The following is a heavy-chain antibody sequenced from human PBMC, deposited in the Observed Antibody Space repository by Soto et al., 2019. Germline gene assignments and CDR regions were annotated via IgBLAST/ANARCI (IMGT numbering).Heavy chain of an antibody. D-gene: IGHD2-2*01. CDR1: GYTFTSYG. Sequence: QVQLVQSGAEVKKPGASVKVSCKASGYTFTSYGISWVRQAPVQGLEWMGWISAYNGNTNYAQKLQGRVTMTTDTSTSTAYMELRSLRSDDTAVYYCARAPRTQTQPSYYYCMYVCGQVTTLTVSS. CDR3: ARAPRTQTQPSYYYCMYV. V-gene: IGHV1-18*01. J-gene: IGHJ6*02. CDR2: ISAYNGNT.